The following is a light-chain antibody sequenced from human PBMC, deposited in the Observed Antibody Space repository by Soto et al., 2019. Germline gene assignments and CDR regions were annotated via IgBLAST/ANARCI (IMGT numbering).Light chain of an antibody. Sequence: QSALTQPRSVSGSPGQTVTISCTGTSSDIGAWFYVSWYQQHPSKAPKVIIYEINKRPSGVPDRFSGSKTGNTASLTISGLQAEDEADYYCCSYAGSYDLIFGGGTKLTVL. V-gene: IGLV2-11*01. J-gene: IGLJ2*01. CDR2: EIN. CDR1: SSDIGAWFY. CDR3: CSYAGSYDLI.